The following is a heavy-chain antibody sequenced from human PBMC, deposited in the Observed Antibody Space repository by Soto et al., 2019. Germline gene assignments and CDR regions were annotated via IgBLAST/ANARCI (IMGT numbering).Heavy chain of an antibody. CDR3: ARKKVGAPFDY. J-gene: IGHJ4*02. D-gene: IGHD1-26*01. CDR1: VGSISSGGYY. Sequence: PSETLSLTCTVSVGSISSGGYYWSWILQHLGKGLEWIGYIYYSGSTYYNPSLKSRVTISVDTSKNQFSLKLSSVTAADTAVYYCARKKVGAPFDYWGQGTLVTVS. CDR2: IYYSGST. V-gene: IGHV4-31*03.